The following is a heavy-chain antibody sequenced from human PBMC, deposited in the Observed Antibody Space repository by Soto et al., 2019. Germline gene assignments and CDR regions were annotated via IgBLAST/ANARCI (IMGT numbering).Heavy chain of an antibody. V-gene: IGHV4-59*01. CDR3: ARVSPYYYYYMDV. J-gene: IGHJ6*03. CDR2: IYYSGST. CDR1: GGSISSYY. Sequence: SETLSLTCTVSGGSISSYYWSWIRRPPGKGLEWIGYIYYSGSTNYNPSLKSRVTISVDTSKNQFPLKLSSVTAADTAVYYCARVSPYYYYYMDVWGKGTTVTVSS.